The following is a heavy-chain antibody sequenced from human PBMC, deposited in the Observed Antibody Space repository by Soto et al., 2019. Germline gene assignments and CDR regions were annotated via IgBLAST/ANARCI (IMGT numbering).Heavy chain of an antibody. Sequence: QVQLVESGGGVVQPGRSLRLSCAASGFTFSSYAMHWVRQAPGKGLEWVAVISYDGSNKYYADSVKGRFTISRDNSKNTPYLQMNSLRAEDTAVYYCARESRAGRGVVRDWGQGPLVTVSS. V-gene: IGHV3-30-3*01. CDR3: ARESRAGRGVVRD. CDR1: GFTFSSYA. D-gene: IGHD3-10*01. CDR2: ISYDGSNK. J-gene: IGHJ4*02.